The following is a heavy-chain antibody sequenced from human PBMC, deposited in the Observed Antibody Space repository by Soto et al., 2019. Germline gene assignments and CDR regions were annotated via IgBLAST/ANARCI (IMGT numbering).Heavy chain of an antibody. CDR2: ISSSSSYI. CDR1: GFTFSSYS. Sequence: EVQLVESGGGLVKPGGSLRLYCAASGFTFSSYSMNWVRQAPGKGLEWVSSISSSSSYIYYADSVKGRFTISRDNAKNSLYLQMNSLRAEDTAVYYCARSLPRRGAFDIWGQGTMVTVSS. CDR3: ARSLPRRGAFDI. J-gene: IGHJ3*02. V-gene: IGHV3-21*01.